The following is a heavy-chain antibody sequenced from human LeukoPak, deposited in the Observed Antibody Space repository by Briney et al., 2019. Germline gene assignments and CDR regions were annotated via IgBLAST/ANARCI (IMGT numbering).Heavy chain of an antibody. CDR3: ARRDYGDYFDY. V-gene: IGHV4-39*01. CDR1: GGSISSSSYY. J-gene: IGHJ4*02. D-gene: IGHD4-17*01. Sequence: RTSETLSLTCTVSGGSISSSSYYWGWIRQPPGKGLEWIGSIYYSGSTYYNPSLKSRVTISVDTSKNQFSLKLSSVTAADTAVYYCARRDYGDYFDYWGQGTLVTVSS. CDR2: IYYSGST.